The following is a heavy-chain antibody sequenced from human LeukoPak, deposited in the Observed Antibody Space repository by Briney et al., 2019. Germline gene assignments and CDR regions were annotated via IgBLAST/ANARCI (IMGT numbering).Heavy chain of an antibody. D-gene: IGHD4-23*01. CDR2: INKDGSEK. Sequence: TGGSLRLSCAASGFTFSSYWMSWVRQPPGKGLEWVANINKDGSEKSYVDSVKGRFTIYRDNAKTSLYLQINSLRAEDTAVYFRARDQGYGGNSEFRAGSNYWGQGTLVTVSS. J-gene: IGHJ4*02. CDR3: ARDQGYGGNSEFRAGSNY. CDR1: GFTFSSYW. V-gene: IGHV3-7*01.